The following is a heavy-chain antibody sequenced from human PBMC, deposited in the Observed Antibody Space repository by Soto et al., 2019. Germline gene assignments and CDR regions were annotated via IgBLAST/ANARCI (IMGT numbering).Heavy chain of an antibody. CDR3: ARVGYFDRDVFPRPYDY. CDR2: ISGGKDNA. J-gene: IGHJ4*02. V-gene: IGHV1-3*01. D-gene: IGHD5-18*01. CDR1: GYNFTKYS. Sequence: QVQLVQSAADVKKPGASVKVSCQASGYNFTKYSIYWVRQAPGQGLEYMGWISGGKDNARYSQKFLGRVTITQSSSASRVFMEVSGLRSEDTAVYYCARVGYFDRDVFPRPYDYWGQGTLVTVSS.